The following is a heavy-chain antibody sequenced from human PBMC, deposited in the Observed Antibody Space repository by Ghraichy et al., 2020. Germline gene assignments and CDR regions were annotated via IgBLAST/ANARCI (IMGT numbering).Heavy chain of an antibody. V-gene: IGHV3-53*01. CDR3: ARLKPITGTAFDY. CDR1: GFTVSSNY. Sequence: GSLNISCAASGFTVSSNYMSWVRQAPGKGLEWVSVIYSGGSTYYADSVKGRFTISRYNSKNTLYLQMNSLRAEDTAVYYCARLKPITGTAFDYWGQGTLVTVSS. D-gene: IGHD1-20*01. J-gene: IGHJ4*02. CDR2: IYSGGST.